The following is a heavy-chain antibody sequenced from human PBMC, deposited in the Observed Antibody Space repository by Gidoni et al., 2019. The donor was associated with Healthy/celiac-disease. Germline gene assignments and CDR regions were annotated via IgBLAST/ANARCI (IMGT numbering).Heavy chain of an antibody. CDR2: INHSGST. V-gene: IGHV4-34*01. J-gene: IGHJ4*02. CDR3: ARAPPPEYYDFWSGYYKYYFDY. D-gene: IGHD3-3*01. CDR1: GGSFSGYY. Sequence: QVQLQQWGAGLLKPSETLSLTCAVYGGSFSGYYWSWIRQPPGKGLEWIGEINHSGSTNYNPSLKSRVTISVDTSKNQFSLKLSSVTAADTAVYYCARAPPPEYYDFWSGYYKYYFDYWGQGTLVTVSS.